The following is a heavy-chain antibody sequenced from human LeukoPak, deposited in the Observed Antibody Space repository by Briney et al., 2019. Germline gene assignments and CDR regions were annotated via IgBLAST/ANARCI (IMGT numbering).Heavy chain of an antibody. Sequence: GRSLRLSCAASGFTFSSYGMHWFRQAPGKGLEWVAVIWYDGSNKYYADSVKGRFTISRDNSKNTLYLQMNSLRAEDTAVYYCARDRGIYSSSSPLGYWGQGTLVTVSS. J-gene: IGHJ4*02. D-gene: IGHD6-6*01. CDR2: IWYDGSNK. V-gene: IGHV3-33*01. CDR1: GFTFSSYG. CDR3: ARDRGIYSSSSPLGY.